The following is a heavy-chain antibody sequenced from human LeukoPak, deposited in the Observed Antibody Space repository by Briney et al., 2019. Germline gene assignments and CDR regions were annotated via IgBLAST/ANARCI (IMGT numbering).Heavy chain of an antibody. CDR2: INHSGST. J-gene: IGHJ6*03. Sequence: SETLSLTCAVYGGSFSGCYWSWIRQPPGKGLEWIGEINHSGSTNYNPSLKSRVTISVDTSKNQFSLKLSSVTAADTAVYYCARRAGSWYFYYYYMDVWGKGTTVTVSS. CDR3: ARRAGSWYFYYYYMDV. CDR1: GGSFSGCY. D-gene: IGHD6-13*01. V-gene: IGHV4-34*01.